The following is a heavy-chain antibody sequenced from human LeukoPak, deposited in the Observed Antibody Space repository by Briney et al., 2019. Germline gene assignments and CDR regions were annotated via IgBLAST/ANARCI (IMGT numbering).Heavy chain of an antibody. CDR2: IYPGDSDT. D-gene: IGHD6-19*01. V-gene: IGHV5-51*01. CDR3: ARRVAVAGHLYWYFDL. CDR1: GYSFTSYW. J-gene: IGHJ2*01. Sequence: KDGESLKISCKGSGYSFTSYWIGWVRQMPGKGLEWMGIIYPGDSDTRYSPSFQGQVTISADKSISTAYPQWSSLKASDTAMYYCARRVAVAGHLYWYFDLWGRGTLVTVSS.